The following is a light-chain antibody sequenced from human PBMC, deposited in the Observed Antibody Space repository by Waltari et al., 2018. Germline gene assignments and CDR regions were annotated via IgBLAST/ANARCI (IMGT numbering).Light chain of an antibody. CDR2: GAS. J-gene: IGKJ1*01. CDR3: QHHFRLPAT. CDR1: QSISRY. V-gene: IGKV3-20*01. Sequence: IMLTQSPGPLSLSPGERATPSCRASQSISRYLAGYQQKPGQAPRLLIYGASTRATGIPDRFSGSGSGTDFSLTISGLEPEDSAVYYCQHHFRLPATFGQGTKVEIK.